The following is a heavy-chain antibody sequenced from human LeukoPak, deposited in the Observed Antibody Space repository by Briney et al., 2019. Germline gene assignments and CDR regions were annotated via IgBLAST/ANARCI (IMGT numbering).Heavy chain of an antibody. V-gene: IGHV4-39*01. CDR3: ARQVSDYFYYYVDV. CDR1: GGSISSSGYY. J-gene: IGHJ6*03. Sequence: SETLSLTCSVSGGSISSSGYYWNWIRQPPGKGLEWVGSIYYSGTTYYNSSLKSRVTISEDTSKNRFSLMLTSVTAADTAVYYCARQVSDYFYYYVDVWGEGTTVIVSS. CDR2: IYYSGTT.